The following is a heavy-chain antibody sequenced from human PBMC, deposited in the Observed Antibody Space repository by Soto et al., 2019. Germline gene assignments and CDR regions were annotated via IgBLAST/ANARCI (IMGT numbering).Heavy chain of an antibody. J-gene: IGHJ6*02. CDR3: ARYTGNYGMDV. V-gene: IGHV3-33*01. CDR2: IWYDGSNE. CDR1: GFTFSSYG. D-gene: IGHD2-2*02. Sequence: QVQLVESGGGVVQPGRSLRLSCAASGFTFSSYGMHWVRQAPGKGLEWVAVIWYDGSNEYYADSVKGRFTISRDNSKNTLYLQMNSLRAEDTAVYYCARYTGNYGMDVWGQGTTVTVSS.